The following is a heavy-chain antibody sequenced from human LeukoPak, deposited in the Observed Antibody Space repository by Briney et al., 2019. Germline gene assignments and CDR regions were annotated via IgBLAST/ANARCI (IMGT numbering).Heavy chain of an antibody. Sequence: SVKVSCKASGGTFTNYAITWVRQAPGQGLEWMGGIVPGFDTTDYAQRFQDRLIITADESTTTAYMELSSLRSEDTAMYYCARWDAHYHEGDNWFDPWGQGTLVTASS. CDR2: IVPGFDTT. J-gene: IGHJ5*02. D-gene: IGHD3-22*01. CDR3: ARWDAHYHEGDNWFDP. CDR1: GGTFTNYA. V-gene: IGHV1-69*13.